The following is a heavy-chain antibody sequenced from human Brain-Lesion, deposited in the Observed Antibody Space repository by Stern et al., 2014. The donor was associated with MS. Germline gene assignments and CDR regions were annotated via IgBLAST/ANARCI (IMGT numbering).Heavy chain of an antibody. Sequence: QLQLQESGPGLVKPSQTLSLSCTVSGGSISSGGYYWSWIRQPAGKGLEWIGRIFNSGSTSYNPSLTSLVTISIDTSKTQFSLRLNSMTAADTAVYYCARGRVVPGFQYYATDVWGQGTTVIVSS. J-gene: IGHJ6*02. D-gene: IGHD2-2*01. V-gene: IGHV4-61*02. CDR3: ARGRVVPGFQYYATDV. CDR1: GGSISSGGYY. CDR2: IFNSGST.